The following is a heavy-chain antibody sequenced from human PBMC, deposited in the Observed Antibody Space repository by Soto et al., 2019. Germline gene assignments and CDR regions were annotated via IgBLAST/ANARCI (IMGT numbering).Heavy chain of an antibody. J-gene: IGHJ3*02. CDR2: IYYSGST. Sequence: SETLSLTCTVSGGSISSSSYYWGWIRQPPGKGLEWIGYIYYSGSTNYNPSLKSRVTISVDTSKNQFSLKLSSVTAADTAVYYCASTRVVAATYAFDIWGQGTMVTVSS. CDR3: ASTRVVAATYAFDI. D-gene: IGHD2-15*01. V-gene: IGHV4-61*05. CDR1: GGSISSSSYY.